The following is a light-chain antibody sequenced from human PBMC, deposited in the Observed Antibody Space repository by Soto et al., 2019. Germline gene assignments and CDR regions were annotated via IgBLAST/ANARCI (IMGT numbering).Light chain of an antibody. CDR2: GAS. J-gene: IGKJ5*01. Sequence: EIVLTQSPGTLSLSPGERATLSCRASQSVSNNLAWYQQKPGQTPRLLIYGASTRATDIPARFSGSGSGTEFTLTISSLQSEDFAVYYCQQYKNWPLITFGQGTRLEIK. CDR3: QQYKNWPLIT. V-gene: IGKV3-15*01. CDR1: QSVSNN.